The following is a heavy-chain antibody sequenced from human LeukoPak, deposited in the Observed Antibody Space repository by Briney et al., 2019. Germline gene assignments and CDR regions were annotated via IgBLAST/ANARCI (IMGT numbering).Heavy chain of an antibody. CDR3: ARTTEGGYTYGYFYYYYMDV. D-gene: IGHD5-18*01. CDR1: CGSFSGYY. CDR2: INHSGST. Sequence: SETLSLTCAVYCGSFSGYYWSWIRQPPGKGLEWIGEINHSGSTNYNPSLKSRVTISVDTSKNQFSLKLTSVTAADTAVYYCARTTEGGYTYGYFYYYYMDVWGKGTTVTISS. J-gene: IGHJ6*03. V-gene: IGHV4-34*01.